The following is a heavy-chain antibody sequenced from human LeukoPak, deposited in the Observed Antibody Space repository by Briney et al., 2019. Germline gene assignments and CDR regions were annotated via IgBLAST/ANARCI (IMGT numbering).Heavy chain of an antibody. J-gene: IGHJ4*02. Sequence: PSETLSLTCTVSGGSISSSSYYWGWIRQPPGKGLEWIGSIYYSGSTYYNPSLKSRVTISVDKSKNQFSLKLSSVTAADTAVYYCARALRLGELSLLHWGQGTLVTVSS. V-gene: IGHV4-39*07. CDR1: GGSISSSSYY. CDR3: ARALRLGELSLLH. CDR2: IYYSGST. D-gene: IGHD3-16*02.